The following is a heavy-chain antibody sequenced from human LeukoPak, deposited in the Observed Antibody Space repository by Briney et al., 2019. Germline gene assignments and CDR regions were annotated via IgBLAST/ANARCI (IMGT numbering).Heavy chain of an antibody. V-gene: IGHV3-23*01. J-gene: IGHJ6*02. CDR3: AKSSGPGGYYYYGMDV. CDR2: ISGDGGIT. CDR1: EFTFSTYA. Sequence: PGGSLRLSCAASEFTFSTYAMSWVRQAPGKGLEWVSGISGDGGITYYADSVRGRFTISRDNSKNTLYLQMNSLRAEDTAVYYCAKSSGPGGYYYYGMDVWGQGTTVTVSS. D-gene: IGHD6-19*01.